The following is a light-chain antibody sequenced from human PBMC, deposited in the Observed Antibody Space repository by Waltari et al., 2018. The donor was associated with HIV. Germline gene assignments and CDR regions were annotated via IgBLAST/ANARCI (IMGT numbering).Light chain of an antibody. Sequence: QSLLTQPPSVSGAPVPRATIPCTGRSPNIGAGYAVHCSSQVPETAPKLVIYANNNRASGVPDRFSGSKFGPSASLAITGLQAEDEGTYYCQSYDSGSSGSVFGGGTKLTVL. CDR3: QSYDSGSSGSV. CDR1: SPNIGAGYA. CDR2: ANN. J-gene: IGLJ2*01. V-gene: IGLV1-40*01.